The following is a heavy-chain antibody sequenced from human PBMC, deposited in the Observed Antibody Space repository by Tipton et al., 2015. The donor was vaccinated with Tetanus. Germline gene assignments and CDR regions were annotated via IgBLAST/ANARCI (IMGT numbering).Heavy chain of an antibody. V-gene: IGHV1-2*02. CDR1: GYTFTGYY. CDR3: ARERGGNNFYSLDV. CDR2: IDPNSGGT. J-gene: IGHJ6*02. Sequence: QLVQSGAEMKKPGASVKVSCKASGYTFTGYYIYWVRQAPGQGLEWMGWIDPNSGGTVYAQKFQGRVTRTRDTSISTTYMELRSLRSDDPEVYYCARERGGNNFYSLDVWGPGTTVIVS. D-gene: IGHD4-23*01.